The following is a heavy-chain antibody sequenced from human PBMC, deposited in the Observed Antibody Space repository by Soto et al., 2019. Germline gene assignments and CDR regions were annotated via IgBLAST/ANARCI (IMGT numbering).Heavy chain of an antibody. J-gene: IGHJ4*02. D-gene: IGHD2-2*01. Sequence: VQLVESGGGLVQPGGSLRLSCAASGFTFSSYWMSWVRQAPGKGLEWVANIKQDGSEKYYVDSVKGRFTISRDNAKNSLYLQMNSLRAEDTAVYYCARDRGVGYCSSTSCYGFDYWGQGTLVTVSS. CDR1: GFTFSSYW. V-gene: IGHV3-7*05. CDR2: IKQDGSEK. CDR3: ARDRGVGYCSSTSCYGFDY.